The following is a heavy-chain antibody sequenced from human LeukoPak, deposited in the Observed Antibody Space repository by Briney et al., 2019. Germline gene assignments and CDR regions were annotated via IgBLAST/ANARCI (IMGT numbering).Heavy chain of an antibody. D-gene: IGHD3-10*01. Sequence: ASVKVSCKASGYTFTSYDINWVRQATGQGLEWMGWMNPNSGNTGYAQKFQGRVTMTRNTSISTAYMELSSLRFEDTAVYYCARGQGRYGSGSFDYWGQGTLVTVSS. V-gene: IGHV1-8*01. CDR3: ARGQGRYGSGSFDY. CDR2: MNPNSGNT. J-gene: IGHJ4*02. CDR1: GYTFTSYD.